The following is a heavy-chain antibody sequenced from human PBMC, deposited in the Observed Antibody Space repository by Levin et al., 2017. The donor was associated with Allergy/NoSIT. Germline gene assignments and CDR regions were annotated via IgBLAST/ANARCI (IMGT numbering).Heavy chain of an antibody. J-gene: IGHJ4*02. V-gene: IGHV3-30*03. CDR1: GLSFSDYG. D-gene: IGHD3-10*01. Sequence: GESLKISCAASGLSFSDYGMHWVRQAPDSGLEWVALITSDGSNNFYADSVKGRFIISRDNSRNILYLQLNSLRPEDTAVYYCASRGSFDHWGQGTLVTVSS. CDR2: ITSDGSNN. CDR3: ASRGSFDH.